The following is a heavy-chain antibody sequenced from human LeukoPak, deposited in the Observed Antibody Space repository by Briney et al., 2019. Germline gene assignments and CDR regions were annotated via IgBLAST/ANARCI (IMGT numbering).Heavy chain of an antibody. J-gene: IGHJ4*02. V-gene: IGHV3-21*01. CDR2: ISSTPGYI. CDR3: VRDMDIVMVPAAIPKPGDY. D-gene: IGHD2-2*02. Sequence: GGSLRLSCAASGFAFSAYSMSWVRQAPGQGLEWVSSISSTPGYIHYAGSVRGRFTVSRDNADNTLFLQMSSLRVEDTAVYYCVRDMDIVMVPAAIPKPGDYWGQGILVTVSS. CDR1: GFAFSAYS.